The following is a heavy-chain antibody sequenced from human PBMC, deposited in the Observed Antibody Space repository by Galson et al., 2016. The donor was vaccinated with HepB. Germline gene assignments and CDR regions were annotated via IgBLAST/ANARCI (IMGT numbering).Heavy chain of an antibody. CDR1: GFTFSDFY. CDR3: ARSSRGSHFGY. Sequence: SLRLSCAGSGFTFSDFYLSWIRQAPGRGLEWLSYMSASGDSTYYADSVKGRFTLSRDNAKNSLYMQMNSLRVDDTAVYYCARSSRGSHFGYWGQGTRVTVSS. CDR2: MSASGDST. J-gene: IGHJ4*02. D-gene: IGHD1-26*01. V-gene: IGHV3-11*01.